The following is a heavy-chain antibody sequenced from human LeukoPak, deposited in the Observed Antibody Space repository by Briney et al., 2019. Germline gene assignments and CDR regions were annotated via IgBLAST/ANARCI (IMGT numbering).Heavy chain of an antibody. Sequence: GRSLRLSCVGSGFTFSTFWMSWVRQAPGRGLEWVANIKQDGSEKYYVDSVKGRFTIFRDNAKNSVYLQMNSLRVEDTAVYYCARVRWPGAKYWGQGTLVTVSS. J-gene: IGHJ4*02. CDR1: GFTFSTFW. CDR3: ARVRWPGAKY. D-gene: IGHD5-24*01. V-gene: IGHV3-7*01. CDR2: IKQDGSEK.